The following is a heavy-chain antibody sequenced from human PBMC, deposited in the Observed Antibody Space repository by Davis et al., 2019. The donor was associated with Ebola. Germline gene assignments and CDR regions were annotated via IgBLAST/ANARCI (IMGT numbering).Heavy chain of an antibody. CDR2: MNPNSGNT. Sequence: ASVKVSCKASGYTFTSYDINWVRQATGQGLEWMGWMNPNSGNTGYAQKFQGRVTITRNTSISTAYMELSSLRSEDTAVYYCARGGSRRGYCSSTSCYAFDYWGQGTLVTVSS. J-gene: IGHJ4*02. D-gene: IGHD2-2*01. CDR1: GYTFTSYD. V-gene: IGHV1-8*03. CDR3: ARGGSRRGYCSSTSCYAFDY.